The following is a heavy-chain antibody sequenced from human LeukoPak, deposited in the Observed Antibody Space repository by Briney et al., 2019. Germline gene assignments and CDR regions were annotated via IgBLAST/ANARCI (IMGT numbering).Heavy chain of an antibody. D-gene: IGHD5-12*01. J-gene: IGHJ4*02. Sequence: GASVNVSCKASGYTFTSYGISWVRQAPGQGLEWMGWISAYNGNTNYAQKLQGRVTMTTDTSTSTAYMELSSLRAEDTAVYYCARDRGGSDYSGYWGQGTLVTVSP. CDR3: ARDRGGSDYSGY. V-gene: IGHV1-18*01. CDR2: ISAYNGNT. CDR1: GYTFTSYG.